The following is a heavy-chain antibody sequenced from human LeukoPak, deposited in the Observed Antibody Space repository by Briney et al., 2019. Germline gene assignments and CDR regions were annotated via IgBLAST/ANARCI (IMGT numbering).Heavy chain of an antibody. D-gene: IGHD1-1*01. V-gene: IGHV6-1*01. Sequence: SQTLSLTCAISGDSVSRHDLTWDWVKQSPSRGLEWLGRTFYRSKWYNDYAVSVKSRITVSPDTSKNQFSLHLNSVTPEDTAVYYCVRSYDWVFDYWGQGTRVTVSS. CDR1: GDSVSRHDLT. CDR2: TFYRSKWYN. J-gene: IGHJ4*02. CDR3: VRSYDWVFDY.